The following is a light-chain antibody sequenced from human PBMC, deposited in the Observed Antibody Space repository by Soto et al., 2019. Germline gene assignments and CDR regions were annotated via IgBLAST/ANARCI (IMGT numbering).Light chain of an antibody. CDR1: QSISRD. J-gene: IGKJ4*01. CDR2: AAS. V-gene: IGKV1-39*01. Sequence: DIQMTQSPSSLSASVGDRVTITCRASQSISRDLNWYQQKPGKAPKLLIYAASSLQSGVPSRFSGSGSGTDFTLTISSLQPEDFATYDGQQSYSTPLTFGGGTKVEIK. CDR3: QQSYSTPLT.